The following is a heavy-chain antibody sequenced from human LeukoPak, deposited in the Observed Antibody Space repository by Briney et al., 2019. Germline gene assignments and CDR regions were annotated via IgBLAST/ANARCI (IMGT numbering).Heavy chain of an antibody. CDR1: GGTFSSYA. CDR3: ARDSDSSGSLVFDY. Sequence: ASVKVSCKASGGTFSSYAISWVRQAPGQGLEWMGRIIPIFGTANYAQKFQGRVTITTDESTSTAYMGLSSLRSEDTAVYYCARDSDSSGSLVFDYWGQGTLVTVSS. D-gene: IGHD6-19*01. J-gene: IGHJ4*02. V-gene: IGHV1-69*05. CDR2: IIPIFGTA.